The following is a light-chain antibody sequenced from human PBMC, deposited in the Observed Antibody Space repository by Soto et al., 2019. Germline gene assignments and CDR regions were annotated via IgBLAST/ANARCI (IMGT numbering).Light chain of an antibody. CDR3: QQYCTSLT. Sequence: IVLTQSPGALSLSPGEGATLSCRASQSIKNNFLAWYQQRPGQAPRLLIHAASIRASGIPDRFTGTASGTDFPLTISRLEPDDFAVYYCQQYCTSLTFGGGTRVE. CDR2: AAS. V-gene: IGKV3-20*01. CDR1: QSIKNNF. J-gene: IGKJ4*01.